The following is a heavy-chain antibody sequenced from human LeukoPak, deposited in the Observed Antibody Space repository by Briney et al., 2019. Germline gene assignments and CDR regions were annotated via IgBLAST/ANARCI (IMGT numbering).Heavy chain of an antibody. CDR3: AREVYGDNFDY. J-gene: IGHJ4*02. V-gene: IGHV1-46*01. Sequence: GASVKVSCKASGYTFTSYYMHWVRQAPGQGLEWMGIINPSGGSTSYAQKFQGRVTMTRDTSTSTVYMELSSLRSEDMAVYYCAREVYGDNFDYWGQGTLVTVSS. D-gene: IGHD4-17*01. CDR2: INPSGGST. CDR1: GYTFTSYY.